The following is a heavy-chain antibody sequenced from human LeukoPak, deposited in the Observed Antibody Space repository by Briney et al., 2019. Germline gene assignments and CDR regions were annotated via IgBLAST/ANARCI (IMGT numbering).Heavy chain of an antibody. CDR1: GFTFSSYA. D-gene: IGHD3-16*01. Sequence: GGSLRLSCAASGFTFSSYAMSWVRQAPGKGLEWVSAISGGGGSTYYADSVKGRFTISRDNAKNSLYLQMNSLRAEDTAVYYCARDGGNYYYYGMDVWGQGTTVTVSS. CDR2: ISGGGGST. V-gene: IGHV3-23*01. CDR3: ARDGGNYYYYGMDV. J-gene: IGHJ6*02.